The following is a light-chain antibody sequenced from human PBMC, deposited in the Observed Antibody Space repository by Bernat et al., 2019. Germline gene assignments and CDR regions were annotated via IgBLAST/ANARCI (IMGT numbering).Light chain of an antibody. CDR2: AAS. CDR1: QSISSS. Sequence: DIQMTQSPSSLSASVGARVTITCRASQSISSSLNWYQQKPGKAPKLLIYAASSLQRGVPSRFSCSASGTDFTLTISSVQPEDFATYYCQHSYSAPYSFGQGTNLEIK. V-gene: IGKV1-39*01. J-gene: IGKJ2*03. CDR3: QHSYSAPYS.